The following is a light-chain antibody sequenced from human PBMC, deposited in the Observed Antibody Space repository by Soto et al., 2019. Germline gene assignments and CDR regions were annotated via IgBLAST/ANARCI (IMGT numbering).Light chain of an antibody. CDR1: SSDVGCYNY. Sequence: QSALTQPASVSGSPGQSITISCTGTSSDVGCYNYVSWYQQHPGKAPKLMIYDVSNRPSGVSNRFSGSKSGNTASLTISGLQAEDEADYYCSSYTSSSTSVVFGGGTKLTVL. J-gene: IGLJ2*01. CDR2: DVS. CDR3: SSYTSSSTSVV. V-gene: IGLV2-14*01.